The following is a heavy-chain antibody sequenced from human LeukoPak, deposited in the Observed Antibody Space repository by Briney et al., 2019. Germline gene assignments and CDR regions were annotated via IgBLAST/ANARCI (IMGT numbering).Heavy chain of an antibody. CDR1: GVSVSSGSYY. Sequence: PSETLSLTCTVSGVSVSSGSYYWSWIRQPPGKGLEWIGYIYYSGSTNYNPSLKSRVTISVDTSKNQFSLKLSSVTAADTAVYYCARELVVVPAAMSIYYFDYWGQGTLVTVSS. J-gene: IGHJ4*02. CDR2: IYYSGST. D-gene: IGHD2-2*01. CDR3: ARELVVVPAAMSIYYFDY. V-gene: IGHV4-61*01.